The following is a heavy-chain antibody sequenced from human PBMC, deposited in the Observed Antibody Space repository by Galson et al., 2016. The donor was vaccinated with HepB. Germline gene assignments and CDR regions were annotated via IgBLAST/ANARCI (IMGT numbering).Heavy chain of an antibody. V-gene: IGHV3-7*03. CDR3: ARGGWVD. J-gene: IGHJ4*02. D-gene: IGHD2-15*01. Sequence: SLRLSCAASGFTFSDFDMTWIRQVPGKGLEWVSNINGDGSEKYYVDSVKGRFTISRDNAKSSLYLQMSNLRADDTAVYYCARGGWVDWGPGTLLTVSS. CDR2: INGDGSEK. CDR1: GFTFSDFD.